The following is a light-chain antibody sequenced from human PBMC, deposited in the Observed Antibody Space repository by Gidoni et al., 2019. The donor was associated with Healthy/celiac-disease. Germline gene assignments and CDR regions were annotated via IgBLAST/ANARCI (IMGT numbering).Light chain of an antibody. CDR3: QQRSNWWT. J-gene: IGKJ1*01. CDR2: DAS. CDR1: QSVSSY. Sequence: EIVLTQSPATLSLSPGERATLSCRSSQSVSSYLAWYQQKPGQAPRLLNSDASNRATGIPARFSGSGSRTDFTLTISSLEPEDSAVYYCQQRSNWWTFGQGTKVEIK. V-gene: IGKV3-11*01.